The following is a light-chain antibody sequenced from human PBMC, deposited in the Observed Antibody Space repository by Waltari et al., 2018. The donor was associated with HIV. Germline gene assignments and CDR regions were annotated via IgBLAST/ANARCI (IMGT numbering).Light chain of an antibody. V-gene: IGLV1-51*01. CDR2: YNK. CDR3: GTWDSSLSAGV. CDR1: SSYIGNNY. Sequence: QSVLTQPPSVSAAPGQKVTISCSGSSSYIGNNYVSWYQQLPGTAPKLLIYYNKKRPSGIPDRFSGSKSGTSATLGITGLQTGDEADYYCGTWDSSLSAGVFGGGTKLTVL. J-gene: IGLJ2*01.